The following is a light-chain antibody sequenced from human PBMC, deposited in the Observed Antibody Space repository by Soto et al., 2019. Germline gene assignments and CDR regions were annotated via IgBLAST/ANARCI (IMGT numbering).Light chain of an antibody. CDR1: SSNIGSNT. Sequence: QSVLTRPPSASETPGQRVTIACSGSSSNIGSNTVNWYQQLPGTAPKLLMFGNNQRPSGVPDRFSGSKSGTSASLAISGLQSEDEADYFCATWDDSLNGYVFGTGTKVTVL. V-gene: IGLV1-44*01. J-gene: IGLJ1*01. CDR3: ATWDDSLNGYV. CDR2: GNN.